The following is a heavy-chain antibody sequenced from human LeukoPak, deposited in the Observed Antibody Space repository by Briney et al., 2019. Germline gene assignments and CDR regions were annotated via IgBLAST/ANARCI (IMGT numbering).Heavy chain of an antibody. D-gene: IGHD2-15*01. CDR2: IYYSGST. CDR3: ARDVGPKGYYGMGV. CDR1: GGSISSYY. V-gene: IGHV4-59*01. J-gene: IGHJ6*02. Sequence: PSETLSLTCTVSGGSISSYYWSWIRQPPGKGLEWIGYIYYSGSTNYNPSLKSRVTISVDTSKNQFSLKLSSVTAADTAVYYCARDVGPKGYYGMGVWGQGTTVTVSS.